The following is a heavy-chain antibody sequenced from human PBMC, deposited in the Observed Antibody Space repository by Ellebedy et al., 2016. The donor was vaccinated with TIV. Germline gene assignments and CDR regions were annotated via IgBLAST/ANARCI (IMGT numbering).Heavy chain of an antibody. CDR2: NFPSGRGS. CDR3: VGAPGTLDSFDI. V-gene: IGHV1-46*01. Sequence: AASVKVSCKGSGYIFSSYQIHWARQTPSRGLEWMGVNFPSGRGSNYAQNFQGRVAMTRDTSTSTVYMDMSNLKFEDTAKYYCVGAPGTLDSFDIWGQGTVVTVSS. CDR1: GYIFSSYQ. J-gene: IGHJ3*02.